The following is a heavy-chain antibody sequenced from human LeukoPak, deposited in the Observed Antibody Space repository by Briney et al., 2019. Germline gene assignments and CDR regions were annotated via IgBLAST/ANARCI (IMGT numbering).Heavy chain of an antibody. Sequence: SETLSLTCAVYGGSFSGYYWSWIRQPPGKGLEWIGEINHSGSTNYNPSLKSRVTISVDTSKNQFSLKLSSVTAADTAVYYCARDRYYYGSGSPIGYWGQGTLVTVSS. CDR1: GGSFSGYY. D-gene: IGHD3-10*01. J-gene: IGHJ4*02. V-gene: IGHV4-34*01. CDR2: INHSGST. CDR3: ARDRYYYGSGSPIGY.